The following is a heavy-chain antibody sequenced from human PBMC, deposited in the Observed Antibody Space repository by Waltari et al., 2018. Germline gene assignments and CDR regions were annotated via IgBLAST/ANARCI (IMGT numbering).Heavy chain of an antibody. Sequence: QVQLQESGPGLVKPSQTLSLTCTVSGGSISSGGYYWSWIRQHPGKGLDWIGYIYCSRSTDYNPSLRSLFTISGDTTKNQFSLRLSSVTAADTAVYYCARAEVICSSTSCYTDGIDYWGQGTLVTVSS. CDR1: GGSISSGGYY. J-gene: IGHJ4*02. D-gene: IGHD2-2*02. CDR3: ARAEVICSSTSCYTDGIDY. CDR2: IYCSRST. V-gene: IGHV4-31*01.